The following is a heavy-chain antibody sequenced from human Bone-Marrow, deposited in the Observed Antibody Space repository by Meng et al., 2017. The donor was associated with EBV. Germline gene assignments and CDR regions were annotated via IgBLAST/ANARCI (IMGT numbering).Heavy chain of an antibody. J-gene: IGHJ4*02. CDR2: FLPTLGAP. CDR1: GGPFRNYA. Sequence: VQGGRWSAAGEKPGASWKISCKTSGGPFRNYAISWVRQAPGQGLEWLGGFLPTLGAPNYAQKFHGRVSITADESTSTHYMDLSSLRSEDTAMYYCASESGRGYTPDYWGQGTLVTVSS. V-gene: IGHV1-69*01. D-gene: IGHD3-10*01. CDR3: ASESGRGYTPDY.